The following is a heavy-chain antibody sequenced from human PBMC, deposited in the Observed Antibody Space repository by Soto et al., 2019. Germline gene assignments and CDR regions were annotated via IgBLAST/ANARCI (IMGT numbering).Heavy chain of an antibody. Sequence: GGSLRLSCAASGFTFSSYWMSWVRQAPGKGLEWVANIKQDGSEKYYVDSVKGRFTISRDNAKNPLYLQMNSLRAEDTAVYYCARPATIFGVVIIGWFDPWGQGTLVTVSS. CDR1: GFTFSSYW. J-gene: IGHJ5*02. CDR2: IKQDGSEK. D-gene: IGHD3-3*01. CDR3: ARPATIFGVVIIGWFDP. V-gene: IGHV3-7*05.